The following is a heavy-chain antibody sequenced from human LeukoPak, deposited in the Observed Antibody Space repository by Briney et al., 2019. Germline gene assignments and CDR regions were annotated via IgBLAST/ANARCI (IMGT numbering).Heavy chain of an antibody. CDR3: AQVSWSYLYFDY. CDR2: ISSSGSTI. V-gene: IGHV3-48*04. J-gene: IGHJ4*02. CDR1: GFTFSSYS. D-gene: IGHD4/OR15-4a*01. Sequence: GGSLRLSCAASGFTFSSYSMNWVRQAPGKGLEWVSYISSSGSTIYYADSVKGRFTISRDNAKNSLYLQMHSLRAEDTAVYYCAQVSWSYLYFDYWGQGTLVTVSS.